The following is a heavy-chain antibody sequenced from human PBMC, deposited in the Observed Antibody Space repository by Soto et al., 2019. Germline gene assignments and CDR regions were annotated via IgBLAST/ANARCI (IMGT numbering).Heavy chain of an antibody. CDR3: ARGRKLAFWRKGLEV. V-gene: IGHV1-8*01. J-gene: IGHJ6*02. Sequence: QVHLVQSGAEVKKPGASVKVSCKASGYTFTSYDINWVRQAPGQGLERLGWMDPNSGVTGYAQNCQCRVSMPRNISLNTAHMELSSLRSEDTAVYYCARGRKLAFWRKGLEVWGQGTTVGVSS. CDR2: MDPNSGVT. CDR1: GYTFTSYD. D-gene: IGHD3-3*01.